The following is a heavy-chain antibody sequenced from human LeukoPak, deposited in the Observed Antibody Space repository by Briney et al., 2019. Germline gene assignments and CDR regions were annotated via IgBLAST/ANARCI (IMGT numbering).Heavy chain of an antibody. J-gene: IGHJ4*02. V-gene: IGHV1-2*02. CDR2: INPNSGGT. CDR3: ARVRQSKRRGVVTDNSATHFDY. D-gene: IGHD4-23*01. Sequence: ASVKVSCKASGYTFTGYYMHWVRQAPGQGLEWMGWINPNSGGTNYAQKFQGRVTMTRDTSISTAYMELSRLRSDDTAVYYCARVRQSKRRGVVTDNSATHFDYWGQGTLVTVSS. CDR1: GYTFTGYY.